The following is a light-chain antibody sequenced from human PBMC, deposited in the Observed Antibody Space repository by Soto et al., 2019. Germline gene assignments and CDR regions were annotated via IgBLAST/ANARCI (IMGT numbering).Light chain of an antibody. CDR3: QQHRDWPLT. V-gene: IGKV3-11*01. CDR2: DAS. CDR1: QSVSRY. J-gene: IGKJ3*01. Sequence: EIVLTQSPATLSLSPGERATLSCRASQSVSRYLVWYQQKPGQAPRLLIYDASNRATGIPARFSGSGSGTDFTLTISSLEPEDFAVYYSQQHRDWPLTFGPGTKVDI.